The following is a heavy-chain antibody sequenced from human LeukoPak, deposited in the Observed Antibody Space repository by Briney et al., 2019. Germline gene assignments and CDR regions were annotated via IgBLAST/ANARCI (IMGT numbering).Heavy chain of an antibody. CDR3: ATDYLTGPTSIYDY. Sequence: GGSLRLSCAASGFTFSSYWMHWVRQAPGKGLVWVSRINTDGSGTSYADSVKGRFTISRDNAKNTLYLQMNSLRAEDTAVYYCATDYLTGPTSIYDYWGQGTLVTVSS. V-gene: IGHV3-74*01. J-gene: IGHJ4*02. CDR1: GFTFSSYW. CDR2: INTDGSGT. D-gene: IGHD1-7*01.